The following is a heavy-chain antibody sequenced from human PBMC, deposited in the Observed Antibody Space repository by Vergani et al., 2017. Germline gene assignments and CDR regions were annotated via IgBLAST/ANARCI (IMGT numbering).Heavy chain of an antibody. CDR2: INNDGHT. V-gene: IGHV4-34*02. J-gene: IGHJ4*02. D-gene: IGHD3-10*01. CDR1: VESFSSFY. CDR3: AVRPRVNLVGGEIVTKRTFGY. Sequence: QVQLQQWVAGVVKPSGTLSLTSAVFVESFSSFYWSWIRQPPGKGLEWIGEINNDGHTNYNPSLECRVTVSRDTAKNQFSLNLMSVTAAETAMYYCAVRPRVNLVGGEIVTKRTFGYWSQGSLVTVSS.